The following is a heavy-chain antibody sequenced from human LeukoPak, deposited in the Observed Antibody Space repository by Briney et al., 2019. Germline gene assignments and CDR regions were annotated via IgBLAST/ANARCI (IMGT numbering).Heavy chain of an antibody. V-gene: IGHV3-30-3*01. CDR1: GFTFSSYA. Sequence: PGRSLRLSCAASGFTFSSYAMHWVRQAPGKGLEWVAVISYDGSNKYYADSVKGRFTISRDNSKNTLYLQMNSLRGDDTALYYCVKESPYSSNRLYYFDYWGQGTLVTVSS. CDR3: VKESPYSSNRLYYFDY. CDR2: ISYDGSNK. D-gene: IGHD2-8*01. J-gene: IGHJ4*02.